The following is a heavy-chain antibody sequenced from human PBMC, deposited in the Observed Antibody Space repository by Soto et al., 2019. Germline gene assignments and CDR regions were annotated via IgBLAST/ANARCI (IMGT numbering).Heavy chain of an antibody. J-gene: IGHJ6*02. CDR3: ARSVAADDYHYGMDV. CDR2: INPSGGST. V-gene: IGHV1-46*03. CDR1: GYTFTSYY. D-gene: IGHD2-15*01. Sequence: QVQLVQSGAEVKKPGASVKVSCKASGYTFTSYYMHWVRQAPGQGLEWMGIINPSGGSTSYAQKFQGRVTMTRDTSTSTVYMELSSLRSEDTAVYYCARSVAADDYHYGMDVWGQGTTVTVSS.